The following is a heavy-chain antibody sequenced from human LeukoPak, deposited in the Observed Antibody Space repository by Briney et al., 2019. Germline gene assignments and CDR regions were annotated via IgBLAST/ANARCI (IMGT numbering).Heavy chain of an antibody. D-gene: IGHD2-21*02. CDR3: AKSYCSGDCYNDY. J-gene: IGHJ4*02. Sequence: GGSLRLSCAASGVTFSSYAMSWVRQAPGMGLEWVSTISGSGGNTYYADSVKGRFTISRENSKNTLYLQMNSLRTEDTAIYYCAKSYCSGDCYNDYWGQGTLVTVSS. CDR1: GVTFSSYA. CDR2: ISGSGGNT. V-gene: IGHV3-23*01.